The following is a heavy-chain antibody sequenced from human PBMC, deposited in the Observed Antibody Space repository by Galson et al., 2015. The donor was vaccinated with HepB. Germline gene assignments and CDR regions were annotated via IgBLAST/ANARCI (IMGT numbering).Heavy chain of an antibody. Sequence: SLRLSCAASGFSFDDYTFHWVRQGPGKGLEWVSLISWDGGNTYYADFVEGRFTISRDNSKNSLYLQMNSLRTDDTALYYCVKDIATATSFRDHYYGMDVWGQGTTVTVSS. CDR1: GFSFDDYT. J-gene: IGHJ6*02. CDR2: ISWDGGNT. D-gene: IGHD1-1*01. V-gene: IGHV3-43*01. CDR3: VKDIATATSFRDHYYGMDV.